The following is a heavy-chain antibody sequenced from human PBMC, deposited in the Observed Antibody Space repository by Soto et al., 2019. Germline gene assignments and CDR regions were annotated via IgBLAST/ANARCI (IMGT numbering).Heavy chain of an antibody. D-gene: IGHD3-22*01. Sequence: SETLSLTCTVSGGSISSYYWSWIRQSPGKGLEWIGYIYDSGSTNYSPSLKSRVTISLDTFKNQFSLKLRSVTAADTAMYYCARDVNYDGSSGRAFDCWGQGTMVTVSS. J-gene: IGHJ3*01. CDR2: IYDSGST. CDR1: GGSISSYY. CDR3: ARDVNYDGSSGRAFDC. V-gene: IGHV4-59*01.